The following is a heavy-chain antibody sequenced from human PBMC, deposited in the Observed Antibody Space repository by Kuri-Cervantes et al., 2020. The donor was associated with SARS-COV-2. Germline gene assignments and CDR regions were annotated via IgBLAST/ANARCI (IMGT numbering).Heavy chain of an antibody. CDR1: GGSISSSSHY. CDR3: ASYFDWSSYYFDY. V-gene: IGHV4-39*01. CDR2: IYYSGST. J-gene: IGHJ4*02. D-gene: IGHD3-9*01. Sequence: SETLSLTCTVSGGSISSSSHYWGWIRQPPGKGLEWIGSIYYSGSTYYNPSLKSRVTISVDTSKNQFSLKLSSVTAADTAVYYCASYFDWSSYYFDYWGQGNRV.